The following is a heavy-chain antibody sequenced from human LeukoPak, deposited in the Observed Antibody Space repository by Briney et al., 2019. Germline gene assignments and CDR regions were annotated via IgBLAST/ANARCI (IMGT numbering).Heavy chain of an antibody. CDR3: AKVIRGGYGMDV. CDR2: ISDSSSLT. V-gene: IGHV3-48*02. D-gene: IGHD3-10*01. Sequence: PGGSLRLSCTASGFIFSNFAMSWVRQAPGKGLEWVSYISDSSSLTDYADSVKGRFTISRDNAQNSLSLQLNSLRDEDTAVYFCAKVIRGGYGMDVWGQGTTVTVSS. CDR1: GFIFSNFA. J-gene: IGHJ6*02.